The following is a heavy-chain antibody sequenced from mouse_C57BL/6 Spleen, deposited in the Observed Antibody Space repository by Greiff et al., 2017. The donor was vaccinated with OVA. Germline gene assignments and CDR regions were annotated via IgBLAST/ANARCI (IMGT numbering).Heavy chain of an antibody. Sequence: VQLQQPGAELVKPGASVKLSCKASGYTFTSYWMHWVKQRPGQGLEWIGMIHPNSGSTNYNEKFKSKATLTEDKSSSTAYMQLSSLTSEDSAVYYCARSRPYGSTGDYAMDYWGQGTSVTVSS. J-gene: IGHJ4*01. D-gene: IGHD2-2*01. CDR3: ARSRPYGSTGDYAMDY. CDR1: GYTFTSYW. CDR2: IHPNSGST. V-gene: IGHV1-64*01.